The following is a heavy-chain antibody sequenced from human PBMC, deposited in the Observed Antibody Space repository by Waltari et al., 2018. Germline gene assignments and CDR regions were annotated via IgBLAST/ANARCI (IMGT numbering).Heavy chain of an antibody. CDR2: IKKDGSEE. D-gene: IGHD3-22*01. J-gene: IGHJ3*02. Sequence: VQLVESGGGLVQPGGSLRLSCAASGFTLRSYWMSWVRQAPGKGPEWVANIKKDGSEEYYVDSVRGRFTISRDNAKNSLYLQMNSLRPEDTAVYYCARDQWFAFDIWGQGTMVTVSS. CDR1: GFTLRSYW. V-gene: IGHV3-7*01. CDR3: ARDQWFAFDI.